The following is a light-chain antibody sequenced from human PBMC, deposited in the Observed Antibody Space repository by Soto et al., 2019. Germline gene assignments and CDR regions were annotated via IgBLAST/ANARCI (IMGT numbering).Light chain of an antibody. CDR2: DVN. J-gene: IGLJ2*01. V-gene: IGLV2-14*01. Sequence: QSALTQPDSVSGSPGQSITISCTGTISDIGGYNFISWYQHHPGKAPKLVIYDVNNRPSGISYRFSGSKSGNTASLTISGLQAEDDADYYCASYTRTTTLVFGGGTKLTV. CDR1: ISDIGGYNF. CDR3: ASYTRTTTLV.